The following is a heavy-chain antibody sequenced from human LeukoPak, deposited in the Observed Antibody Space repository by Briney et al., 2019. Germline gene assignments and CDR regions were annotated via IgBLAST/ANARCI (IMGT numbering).Heavy chain of an antibody. J-gene: IGHJ6*02. CDR3: ARETLGAGGMDV. CDR1: GGPISTYY. D-gene: IGHD3-16*01. Sequence: PSETLSLTCTVSGGPISTYYWSWIRQPPREGLEWIGYVYYSGGTNYNPSLKSRVTISVDTSKNKFSLKLSSVTAADTAVYYCARETLGAGGMDVWGQGTTVTVSS. CDR2: VYYSGGT. V-gene: IGHV4-59*01.